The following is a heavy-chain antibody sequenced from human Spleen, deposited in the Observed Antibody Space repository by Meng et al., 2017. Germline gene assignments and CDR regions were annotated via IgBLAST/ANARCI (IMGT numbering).Heavy chain of an antibody. CDR2: INRSGST. Sequence: QVQLQQWGAGLLKPSETLSLTCAVDGGSFSGYYWSWIRQPPGKGLEWIGEINRSGSTTYNPSLKSRVTISVDTSKNQFSLKLSSVTAADTAVYYCAREIAVAAHYYWYFDLWGRGTLVTVSS. J-gene: IGHJ2*01. CDR1: GGSFSGYY. V-gene: IGHV4-34*01. CDR3: AREIAVAAHYYWYFDL. D-gene: IGHD6-19*01.